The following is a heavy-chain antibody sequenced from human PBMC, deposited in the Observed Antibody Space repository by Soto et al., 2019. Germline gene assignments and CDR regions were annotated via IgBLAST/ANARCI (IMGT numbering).Heavy chain of an antibody. V-gene: IGHV3-21*01. Sequence: LRLSCAASGFTFSSYSMNWVRQAPGKGLEWVSSISSSSSYIYYADSVKGRFTISRDNAKNSLYLQMNSLRAEDTAVYYCAGSIAAAGTDYYYGMDVWGQGTTVTVSS. J-gene: IGHJ6*02. CDR2: ISSSSSYI. CDR3: AGSIAAAGTDYYYGMDV. CDR1: GFTFSSYS. D-gene: IGHD6-13*01.